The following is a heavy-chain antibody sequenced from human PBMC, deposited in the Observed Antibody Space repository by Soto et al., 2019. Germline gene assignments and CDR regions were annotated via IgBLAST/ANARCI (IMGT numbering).Heavy chain of an antibody. CDR1: GGSISSSSYY. D-gene: IGHD3-22*01. CDR2: IYYSGST. J-gene: IGHJ6*01. V-gene: IGHV4-39*01. CDR3: ARRLYYDSSGFLGGGMDL. Sequence: SETLSLTCTVSGGSISSSSYYWGWIRQPPGKGLEWIGSIYYSGSTYYNPSLKSRVTISVDTSKNQFSLKLSSVTAADTAVYYCARRLYYDSSGFLGGGMDLRGQVTTVT.